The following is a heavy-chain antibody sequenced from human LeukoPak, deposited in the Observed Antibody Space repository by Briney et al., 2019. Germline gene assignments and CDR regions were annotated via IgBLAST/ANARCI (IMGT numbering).Heavy chain of an antibody. CDR2: INPNSGGT. CDR1: GYTFTGYY. Sequence: ASVKVFCKASGYTFTGYYMHWVRQAPGQGLEWMRWINPNSGGTNYAQKFQGRVTMTRDTSISTAYMELSRLRSDDTAVYYCAREGTYYYDSSGLDYWGQGTLVTVSS. D-gene: IGHD3-22*01. V-gene: IGHV1-2*02. J-gene: IGHJ4*02. CDR3: AREGTYYYDSSGLDY.